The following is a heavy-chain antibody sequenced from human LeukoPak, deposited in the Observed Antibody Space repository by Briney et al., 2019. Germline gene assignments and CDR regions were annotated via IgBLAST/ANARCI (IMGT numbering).Heavy chain of an antibody. J-gene: IGHJ4*02. CDR3: ARGLGATTPFDY. Sequence: GGSLRLSCAASGFTFSSYSMNWVRQAPGKELEWVSSISSSSSYIYYADSVKGRFTISRDNAKNSLYLQMNSLRAEDTAVYYCARGLGATTPFDYWGQGTLVTVSS. CDR2: ISSSSSYI. CDR1: GFTFSSYS. D-gene: IGHD1-26*01. V-gene: IGHV3-21*01.